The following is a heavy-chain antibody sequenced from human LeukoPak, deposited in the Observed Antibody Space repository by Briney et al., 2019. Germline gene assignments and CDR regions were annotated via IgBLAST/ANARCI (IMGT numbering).Heavy chain of an antibody. CDR3: AKSFYYAFDY. D-gene: IGHD3-22*01. CDR2: IYYSGNT. CDR1: GVSISSSNSY. Sequence: NTSETLSLTCTVSGVSISSSNSYWGWIRQPPGKGLEWIGSIYYSGNTYYNASLKSQVSISIDTSKNRFSLKLTSVTAADTAVYYCAKSFYYAFDYWGQGTLVTVSS. J-gene: IGHJ4*02. V-gene: IGHV4-39*01.